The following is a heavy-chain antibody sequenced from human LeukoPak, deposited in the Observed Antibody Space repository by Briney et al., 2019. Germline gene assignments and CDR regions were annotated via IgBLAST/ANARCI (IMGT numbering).Heavy chain of an antibody. Sequence: GRSLRLSCAASGFSFRSYGMHWVRQAPGKGLEWVAVISYDGSNKYYADSVKGRFTISRDNSKNTLYLQMNSLRAEDTAVYYCAKDPGFGELSLGYWGQGTLVTVSS. V-gene: IGHV3-30*18. J-gene: IGHJ4*02. CDR3: AKDPGFGELSLGY. CDR2: ISYDGSNK. D-gene: IGHD3-10*01. CDR1: GFSFRSYG.